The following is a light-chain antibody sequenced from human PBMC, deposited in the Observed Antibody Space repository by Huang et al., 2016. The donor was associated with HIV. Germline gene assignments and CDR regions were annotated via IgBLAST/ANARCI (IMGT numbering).Light chain of an antibody. J-gene: IGKJ3*01. CDR3: QQYHNYPFT. CDR1: ESVSTW. CDR2: KAS. V-gene: IGKV1-5*03. Sequence: DIQMTQSPSTLSASVGDRVTIGCRASESVSTWLAWYQQKPEKAPKVLIYKASSLQSGVPSRFSGSGSGTQFTLTISSLQPDDFATYYCQQYHNYPFTFGPGTKVDIK.